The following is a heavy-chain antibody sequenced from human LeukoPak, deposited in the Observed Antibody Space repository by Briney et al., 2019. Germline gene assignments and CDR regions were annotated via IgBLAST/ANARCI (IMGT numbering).Heavy chain of an antibody. Sequence: PGGSLRLSCAASGFTSDDYAMHWVRQAPGKGLEWVSGVSCNSGSIGYADSVKGRFTISRDNAKNSLYLQMNSLRAEDTALYYCAEDSGGGWCDYYYGMDVGGQGTPVTVSS. CDR3: AEDSGGGWCDYYYGMDV. J-gene: IGHJ6*02. D-gene: IGHD6-19*01. CDR1: GFTSDDYA. CDR2: VSCNSGSI. V-gene: IGHV3-9*02.